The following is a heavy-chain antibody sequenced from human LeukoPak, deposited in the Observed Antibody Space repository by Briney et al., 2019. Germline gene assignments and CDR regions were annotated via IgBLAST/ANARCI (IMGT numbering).Heavy chain of an antibody. CDR2: ISAYNGNT. CDR1: GYTFTSYG. CDR3: ARLIGSYSEEYYFDY. Sequence: GASVKVSCKASGYTFTSYGISWVRQAPGQGLEWMGWISAYNGNTNYAQKLQGRVTMTTDTSTSTAYMELRSLRSDDTAVYYCARLIGSYSEEYYFDYWGQGTLVTVSS. V-gene: IGHV1-18*01. J-gene: IGHJ4*02. D-gene: IGHD1-26*01.